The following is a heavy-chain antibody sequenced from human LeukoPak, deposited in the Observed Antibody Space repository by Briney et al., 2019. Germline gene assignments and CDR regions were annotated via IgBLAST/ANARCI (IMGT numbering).Heavy chain of an antibody. CDR2: IYHSGST. Sequence: KPSETLSLTCAVSGYSISSGYYWGWIRQPPGKGLEWIGSIYHSGSTYYNPSLKGRVTISVDTSKNQFSLKLSSVTAADTAVYYCARRLGIMRDPFDYWGQGTLVTVSS. D-gene: IGHD7-27*01. CDR3: ARRLGIMRDPFDY. J-gene: IGHJ4*02. V-gene: IGHV4-38-2*01. CDR1: GYSISSGYY.